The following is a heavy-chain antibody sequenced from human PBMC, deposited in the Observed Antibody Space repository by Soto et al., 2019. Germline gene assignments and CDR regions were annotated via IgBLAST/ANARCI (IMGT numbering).Heavy chain of an antibody. CDR3: AKDYDYGEYGREGDGYGMDV. J-gene: IGHJ6*02. Sequence: QVQLVESGGGVVQPGRSLRLSCAVSGFTFSSYGMHWVRQAPGKGLEWVAVTSSDGSIKYHLDSVKGRFTISRDNSKNTLYLQMNSLRTEDTAVYYCAKDYDYGEYGREGDGYGMDVWGQGTTVTGSS. CDR1: GFTFSSYG. CDR2: TSSDGSIK. D-gene: IGHD4-17*01. V-gene: IGHV3-30*18.